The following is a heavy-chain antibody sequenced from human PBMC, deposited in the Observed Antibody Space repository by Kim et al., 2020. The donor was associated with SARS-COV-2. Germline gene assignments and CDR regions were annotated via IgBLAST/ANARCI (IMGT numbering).Heavy chain of an antibody. CDR2: IYYSGST. D-gene: IGHD3-10*01. V-gene: IGHV4-61*01. CDR1: GGSVSSGSYY. Sequence: SETLSLTCTVSGGSVSSGSYYWSWIRQPPGKGLEWIGYIYYSGSTNYNPSLKSRVTISVDTSKNQFSLKLSSVTAADTAVYYCARRGGGYYYYYVMDVWG. CDR3: ARRGGGYYYYYVMDV. J-gene: IGHJ6*01.